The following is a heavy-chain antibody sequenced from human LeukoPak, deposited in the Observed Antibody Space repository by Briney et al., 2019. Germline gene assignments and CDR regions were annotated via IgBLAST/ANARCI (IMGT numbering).Heavy chain of an antibody. D-gene: IGHD3-16*01. V-gene: IGHV3-48*03. J-gene: IGHJ4*02. CDR2: ISSSGSTK. CDR3: AREALTPTTFGPYDY. Sequence: PGGSLRLSCAASGFTFSSYEMNWVRQAPGKGLEWVSYISSSGSTKYYADSLMGRFTLSRDKAKKSLYLQMNSLRAENTAVYYCAREALTPTTFGPYDYWGQGTLVTVSS. CDR1: GFTFSSYE.